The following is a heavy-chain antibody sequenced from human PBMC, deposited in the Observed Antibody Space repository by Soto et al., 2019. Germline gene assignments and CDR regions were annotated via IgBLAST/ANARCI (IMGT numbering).Heavy chain of an antibody. D-gene: IGHD5-18*01. CDR2: ISGSGGGT. V-gene: IGHV3-23*01. CDR3: AKDGYSYRYPSYFDY. J-gene: IGHJ4*02. CDR1: GFTFSSYA. Sequence: EVQLLDSGGGLVQPGGSLRLSCAASGFTFSSYAMSWVRQAPGKGLEGVSGISGSGGGTYYADSVKGRLTISRDNSKNTLYLQMNSLRAEDTAVYYCAKDGYSYRYPSYFDYWGQGTLVTVSS.